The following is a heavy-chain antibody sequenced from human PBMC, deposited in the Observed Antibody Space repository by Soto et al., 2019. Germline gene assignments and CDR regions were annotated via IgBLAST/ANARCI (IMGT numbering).Heavy chain of an antibody. D-gene: IGHD3-10*01. CDR2: IAPMFGTP. CDR3: ARGRDGSNYYFEY. V-gene: IGHV1-69*13. Sequence: ASVKVSCKASGGTFSRDVISWVRQAPGQGLEWMGGIAPMFGTPSYAQKFQGRVTITADQSTSTAYMERSSLRSGDTAVYYCARGRDGSNYYFEYGGQGTLVTVSS. CDR1: GGTFSRDV. J-gene: IGHJ4*02.